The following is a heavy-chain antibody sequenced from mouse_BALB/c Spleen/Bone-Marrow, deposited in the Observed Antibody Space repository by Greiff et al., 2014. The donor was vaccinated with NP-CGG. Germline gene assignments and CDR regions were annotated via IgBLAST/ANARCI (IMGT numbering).Heavy chain of an antibody. J-gene: IGHJ1*01. V-gene: IGHV7-3*02. CDR2: IRNKAKGYTT. Sequence: EVQLVESGGGLVQPGGSLRLSCATSGFTFTDYYMSWVRQPPGKALEWLGFIRNKAKGYTTDYSASVKGWFTISRDNSQSILYLQMNTLRAEDSATYYCARDITTATGNWYFDVWGAGTTLTVSS. CDR3: ARDITTATGNWYFDV. CDR1: GFTFTDYY. D-gene: IGHD1-2*01.